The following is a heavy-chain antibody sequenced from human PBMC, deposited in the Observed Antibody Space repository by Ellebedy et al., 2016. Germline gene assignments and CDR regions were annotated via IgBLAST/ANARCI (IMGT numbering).Heavy chain of an antibody. J-gene: IGHJ5*02. CDR1: GGSFSGYY. Sequence: SQTLSLTXXVYGGSFSGYYWGWIRQPPGKGLEWIGSIYYSGSTYYNPSLKSRVTISVDTSKNQFSLKLSSVTAADTAVYYCGRYLTTVTNNWFDPWGQGTLVTVSS. D-gene: IGHD4-17*01. CDR2: IYYSGST. CDR3: GRYLTTVTNNWFDP. V-gene: IGHV4-39*07.